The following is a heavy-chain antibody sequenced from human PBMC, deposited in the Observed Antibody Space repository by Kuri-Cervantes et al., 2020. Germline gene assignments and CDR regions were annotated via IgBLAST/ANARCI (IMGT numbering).Heavy chain of an antibody. CDR1: GGSFSGYY. Sequence: SKTLSLTCAVYGGSFSGYYWSWIRQPPGKGLEWIGEINHSGSTNYNPSLKSRVTISVDTSKNQFSLKLSSVTAADTAVYYCARGSGYNYYYYYGMDVWGQGTTVTVSS. J-gene: IGHJ6*02. D-gene: IGHD5-24*01. CDR3: ARGSGYNYYYYYGMDV. CDR2: INHSGST. V-gene: IGHV4-34*01.